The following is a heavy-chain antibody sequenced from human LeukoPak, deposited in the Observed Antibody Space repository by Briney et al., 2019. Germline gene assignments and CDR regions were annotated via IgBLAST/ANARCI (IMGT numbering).Heavy chain of an antibody. CDR3: ARGPALYYDILTGSTYNYFDP. CDR2: INPKTGGT. CDR1: GYTLIGYY. Sequence: ASVKLSCKASGYTLIGYYMHWVRQAPAHGPEWMGWINPKTGGTKYAQKFHGRLTMTRDTSISTAYMELSRLRSDDTAVYYCARGPALYYDILTGSTYNYFDPWGQGTLVTVSS. J-gene: IGHJ5*02. V-gene: IGHV1-2*02. D-gene: IGHD3-9*01.